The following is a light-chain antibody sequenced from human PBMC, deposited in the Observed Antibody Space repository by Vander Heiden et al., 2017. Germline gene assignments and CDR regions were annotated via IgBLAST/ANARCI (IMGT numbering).Light chain of an antibody. CDR2: RDS. CDR1: KLGDKY. CDR3: QAWGSSPVV. J-gene: IGLJ2*01. Sequence: SYELTQPPSVSVPPGQTASITCPGDKLGDKYACWYQQKPGQSPVLVIYRDSKRPSAIPGRFSGSNSGNTATLTIVEAQAMDDADYYCQAWGSSPVVFGGGTKLTVL. V-gene: IGLV3-1*01.